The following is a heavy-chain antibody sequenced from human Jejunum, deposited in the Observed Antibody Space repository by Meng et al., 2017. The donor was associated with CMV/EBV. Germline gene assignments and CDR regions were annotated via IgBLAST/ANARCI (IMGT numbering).Heavy chain of an antibody. V-gene: IGHV3-74*01. D-gene: IGHD2-21*01. J-gene: IGHJ4*02. Sequence: ASGFTFSNYYMHWVRQAPGKGLEWVSRINDGGSNMYYADSVKGRFTISRDNAKNTLYLQMNSLRAEDTAMYYCARDLDFCGGKVFSYWGQGTLVTVSS. CDR1: GFTFSNYY. CDR3: ARDLDFCGGKVFSY. CDR2: INDGGSNM.